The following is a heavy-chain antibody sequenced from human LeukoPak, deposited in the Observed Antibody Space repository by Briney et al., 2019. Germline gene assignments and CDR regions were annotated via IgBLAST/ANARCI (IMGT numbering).Heavy chain of an antibody. D-gene: IGHD3-16*02. Sequence: ASVKVSRKASGYTFTGYYMHWVRQAPGQGLEWMGRINPNSGSTNYAQKFQGRVTMTRDTSISTAYMELSRLRSDDTAVYYCARGFVWGSYRVDYWGQGTLVTVSS. CDR1: GYTFTGYY. CDR2: INPNSGST. CDR3: ARGFVWGSYRVDY. J-gene: IGHJ4*02. V-gene: IGHV1-2*06.